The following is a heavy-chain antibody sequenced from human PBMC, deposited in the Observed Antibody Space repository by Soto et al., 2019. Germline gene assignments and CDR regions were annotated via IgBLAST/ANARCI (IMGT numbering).Heavy chain of an antibody. CDR1: GFTLSSYW. CDR3: TRPPYYAEGPFDP. CDR2: INSDGSST. J-gene: IGHJ5*02. Sequence: GGSLRLSCAASGFTLSSYWMHWVRQAQGKGLEWVSRINSDGSSTTYADSVKGRFTISRDNAKNTLYLQMNSLRAEDTAVYYCTRPPYYAEGPFDPWGQGTLVTVSS. V-gene: IGHV3-74*01. D-gene: IGHD3-3*01.